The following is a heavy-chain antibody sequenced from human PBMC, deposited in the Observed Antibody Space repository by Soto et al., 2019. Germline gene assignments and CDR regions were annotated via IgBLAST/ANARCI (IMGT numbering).Heavy chain of an antibody. CDR1: GFTFSSFA. CDR3: AIDHRFGDYSMKFDS. J-gene: IGHJ5*01. Sequence: GGSLRLSCTASGFTFSSFAMYWVRQAPGKGLEWVAVISNDGSKKYYAESAKGRFTISRDNSDNTLYLQMNSLRPEDTAVYYCAIDHRFGDYSMKFDSRGQRTPVTGSS. CDR2: ISNDGSKK. D-gene: IGHD4-17*01. V-gene: IGHV3-30-3*01.